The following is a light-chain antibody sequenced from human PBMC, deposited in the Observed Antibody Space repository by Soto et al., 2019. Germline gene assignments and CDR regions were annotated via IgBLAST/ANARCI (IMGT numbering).Light chain of an antibody. CDR2: GAS. Sequence: EIVLTQSPGTLSLSPGERATLSYRASQSVTTNYLAWYQQKPGQAPRLLIYGASNRATGVPDRFSGSGSGTDFTLSISRLEPEDFAVFYCQHYGDSPPYTFGQGTKLEIK. CDR1: QSVTTNY. CDR3: QHYGDSPPYT. J-gene: IGKJ2*01. V-gene: IGKV3-20*01.